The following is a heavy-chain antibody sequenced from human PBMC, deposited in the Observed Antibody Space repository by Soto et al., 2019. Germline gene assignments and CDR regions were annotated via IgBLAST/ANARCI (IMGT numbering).Heavy chain of an antibody. CDR3: AKSVWMESYYSYGMDV. Sequence: GGSLRLSCAASGFAFNTYGMHWVRQAPGKGLEWVAVMSSDGSNEYYGESVKGRFTIFRDNSRDTLYLQMNSLRAEDTAVYYCAKSVWMESYYSYGMDVWGQGTTVTVSS. D-gene: IGHD3-16*01. CDR2: MSSDGSNE. CDR1: GFAFNTYG. J-gene: IGHJ6*02. V-gene: IGHV3-30*18.